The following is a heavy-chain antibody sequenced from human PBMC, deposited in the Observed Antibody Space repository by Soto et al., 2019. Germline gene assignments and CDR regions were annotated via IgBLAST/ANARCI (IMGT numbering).Heavy chain of an antibody. J-gene: IGHJ4*02. CDR1: GFMFGSYW. V-gene: IGHV3-7*03. D-gene: IGHD4-17*01. CDR3: ARVRATDYEIDY. CDR2: IKRDGSEK. Sequence: PGGSLRLSCTASGFMFGSYWMTWVRHVPGKGLQWVANIKRDGSEKYCVDFVKGRFTISRDNADNSVFLDMNNLRVDDTATYYCARVRATDYEIDYWGQGALVTVS.